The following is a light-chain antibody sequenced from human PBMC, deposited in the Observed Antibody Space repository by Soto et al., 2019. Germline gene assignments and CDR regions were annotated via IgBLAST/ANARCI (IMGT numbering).Light chain of an antibody. Sequence: DIQMTQSPSYLSASVGDRVTLTWRASQSISSYLNWYQQKPGKAPKLLIYAASSLQSGVPSRFSGSGSGTDFTLTISSLQPEDFATYYCQQSYSTPVTVGKGTKVDIK. CDR1: QSISSY. J-gene: IGKJ1*01. CDR2: AAS. V-gene: IGKV1-39*01. CDR3: QQSYSTPVT.